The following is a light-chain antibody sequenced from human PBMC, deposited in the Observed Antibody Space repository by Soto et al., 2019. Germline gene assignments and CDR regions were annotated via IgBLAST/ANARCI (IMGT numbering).Light chain of an antibody. CDR2: AAS. CDR3: QQCYRSPYT. J-gene: IGKJ2*01. V-gene: IGKV1-5*01. CDR1: QTISSW. Sequence: DIQVTQSPSTLSASVGDRVTITCRASQTISSWLAWYQQKPGKAPKLLIYAASSLNSEVPLRFSGSGSGTDFTLTISSLQPEDFATYFCQQCYRSPYTFGQGTKVDIK.